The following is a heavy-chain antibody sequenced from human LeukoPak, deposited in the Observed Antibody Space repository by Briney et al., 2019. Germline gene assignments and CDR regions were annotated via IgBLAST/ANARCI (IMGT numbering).Heavy chain of an antibody. CDR1: GFTFSSYG. D-gene: IGHD4-11*01. J-gene: IGHJ5*02. V-gene: IGHV3-30*18. CDR2: ISYNGSNK. CDR3: AKGTVTTIDSALHP. Sequence: GGSLRLSCAASGFTFSSYGIHWVRQAPGKGLEWVAVISYNGSNKYYADSVKGRFTISRDNSKNTLYLQMNSLRAEDTAVYYCAKGTVTTIDSALHPWGQGTLVTVSS.